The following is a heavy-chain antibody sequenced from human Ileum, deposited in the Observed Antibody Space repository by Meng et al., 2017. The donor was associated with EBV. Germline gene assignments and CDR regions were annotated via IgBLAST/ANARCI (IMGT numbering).Heavy chain of an antibody. V-gene: IGHV4-30-4*01. CDR2: IYNSGST. J-gene: IGHJ2*01. CDR3: ARGQKGYFDL. CDR1: GGSISSSNYY. Sequence: GQLQESGPRLVKPSQTLSLTCTVSGGSISSSNYYWSWIRQPPGKGLEWSGHIYNSGSTYYNPSLKSRITISVDTSKNQFSLKLSSVTAADTAVYYCARGQKGYFDLWGRGTLVTVSS.